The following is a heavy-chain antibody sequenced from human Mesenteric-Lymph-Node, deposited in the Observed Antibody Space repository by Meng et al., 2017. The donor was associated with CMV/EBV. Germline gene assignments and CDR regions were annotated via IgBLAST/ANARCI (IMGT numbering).Heavy chain of an antibody. Sequence: GSFGGCYWSWIRPSAWEALEWIEGTSHSEGTHYGPSLDSRDTVSVDTSQHQLSLRLSTMTAADTAVYYCARGYYNLWSSFSGNWFDPWGQGTLVTVSS. CDR1: GSFGGCY. D-gene: IGHD3-3*01. CDR3: ARGYYNLWSSFSGNWFDP. CDR2: TSHSEGT. V-gene: IGHV4-34*01. J-gene: IGHJ5*02.